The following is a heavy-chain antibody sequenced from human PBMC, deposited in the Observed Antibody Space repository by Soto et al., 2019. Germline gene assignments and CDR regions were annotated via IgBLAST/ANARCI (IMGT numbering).Heavy chain of an antibody. Sequence: SETLSLTCAVYGGSFSGYYCSWIRQPPGKGLEWIGEINHSGSTNYNPSLKSRVTISVDTSKNQFSLKLSSVTAADTAVYYCARVSLRPTHAFDIWGQGTMVT. D-gene: IGHD3-16*02. CDR2: INHSGST. CDR1: GGSFSGYY. V-gene: IGHV4-34*01. CDR3: ARVSLRPTHAFDI. J-gene: IGHJ3*02.